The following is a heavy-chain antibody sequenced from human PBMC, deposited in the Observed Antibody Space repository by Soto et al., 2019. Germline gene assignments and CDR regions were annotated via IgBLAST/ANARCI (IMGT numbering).Heavy chain of an antibody. Sequence: LRLSCAASGFTFSSYSMNWVRQAPGKGLEWVSSISSSSSYIYYADSVKGRFTISRDNAKNSLYLQMNSLRAEDTAVYYCARLAVCSSTSCYVRDYYYMDVWGKGTTVTVSS. CDR1: GFTFSSYS. CDR2: ISSSSSYI. D-gene: IGHD2-2*01. V-gene: IGHV3-21*01. CDR3: ARLAVCSSTSCYVRDYYYMDV. J-gene: IGHJ6*03.